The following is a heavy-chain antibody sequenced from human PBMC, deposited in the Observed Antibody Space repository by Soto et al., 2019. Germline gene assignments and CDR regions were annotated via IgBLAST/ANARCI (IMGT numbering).Heavy chain of an antibody. CDR3: ARGRYGDY. CDR2: ISAHNGNT. J-gene: IGHJ4*01. CDR1: GYAFTTYG. V-gene: IGHV1-18*01. D-gene: IGHD1-1*01. Sequence: QVHLVQSGAEVKKPGASVKVSCQGSGYAFTTYGITWVRQAPGQGLEWMGCISAHNGNTNYAQKLQGRVTVTRDTSTSTAYMELRSLRYDDTAVYYCARGRYGDYWGHVALVTVSS.